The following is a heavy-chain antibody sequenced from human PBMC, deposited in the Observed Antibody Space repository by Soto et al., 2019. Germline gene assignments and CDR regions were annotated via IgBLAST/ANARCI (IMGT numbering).Heavy chain of an antibody. V-gene: IGHV1-18*01. CDR1: GYTFTSYG. J-gene: IGHJ6*02. CDR2: ISAYNGNT. CDR3: ARDLTRLGQPYGMDV. Sequence: QVQLVQSGAEVKKPGASVKVSCKASGYTFTSYGISWVRQAPGQGLEWMGWISAYNGNTNYAQKLQGRVTMTTDTSXXTAYMELRSLRSDDTAVYYCARDLTRLGQPYGMDVWGQGTTVTVSS. D-gene: IGHD2-2*01.